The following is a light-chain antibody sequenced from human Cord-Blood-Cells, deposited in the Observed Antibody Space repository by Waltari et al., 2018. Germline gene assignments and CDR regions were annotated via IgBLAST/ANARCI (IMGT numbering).Light chain of an antibody. Sequence: QSALTTPAPVSGLPGQPITISPTGTSSDVGSYNLSPWYHQHPGKAPKLMIYEGSKRPSGVSNRFSGSKSGNTASLTISGLQAEDEADYYCCSYAGSSTVVFGGGTKLTVL. CDR2: EGS. CDR3: CSYAGSSTVV. J-gene: IGLJ2*01. V-gene: IGLV2-23*01. CDR1: SSDVGSYNL.